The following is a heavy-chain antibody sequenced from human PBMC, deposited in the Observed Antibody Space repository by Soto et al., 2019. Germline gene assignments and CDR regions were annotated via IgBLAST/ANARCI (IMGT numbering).Heavy chain of an antibody. Sequence: GGSLRLSCAASGFTFDDYAMHWVRQAPGKGPEWVSGISWNSGSIGYADSVKGRFTISRDNAKNSLYLQMNSLRAEDTALYYRAKDLRGIGSSSFDYWGQGTLVTVSS. CDR1: GFTFDDYA. CDR3: AKDLRGIGSSSFDY. J-gene: IGHJ4*02. V-gene: IGHV3-9*01. CDR2: ISWNSGSI. D-gene: IGHD6-6*01.